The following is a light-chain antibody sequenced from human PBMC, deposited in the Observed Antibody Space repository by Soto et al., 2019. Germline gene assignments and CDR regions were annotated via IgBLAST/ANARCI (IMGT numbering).Light chain of an antibody. V-gene: IGKV1-39*01. CDR2: AAS. CDR3: QQRYRIPVT. J-gene: IGKJ1*01. CDR1: QSISNY. Sequence: DIQMTQSPSSLSASVGDRVTITCRASQSISNYLNWYQFKAGKAPKPLIYAASTLQSGVPPRFSGSGSGTDFTLTISGLPTEDFATYFCQQRYRIPVTFGQGTKVDIK.